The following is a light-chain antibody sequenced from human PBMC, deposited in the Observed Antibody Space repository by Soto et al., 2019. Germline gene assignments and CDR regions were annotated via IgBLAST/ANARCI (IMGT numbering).Light chain of an antibody. CDR2: RNF. CDR3: AAWDDSLSRWV. Sequence: QSVLTQAPSASGTPGQRVTISCSGSSSNIGSNYVYWYQHLPGAAPKLLIYRNFQRPSGVPERFSGSQSGTSASLAFSGLRSEDEADYYCAAWDDSLSRWVFGGGTQLTVL. V-gene: IGLV1-47*01. J-gene: IGLJ3*02. CDR1: SSNIGSNY.